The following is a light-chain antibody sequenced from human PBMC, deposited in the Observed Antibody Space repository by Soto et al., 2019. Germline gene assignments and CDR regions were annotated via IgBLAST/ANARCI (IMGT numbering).Light chain of an antibody. CDR2: DAS. CDR3: QQRSNWPLFP. J-gene: IGKJ3*01. Sequence: EIVLTQSQATRSLSPGERATLSCRASQSVSSYLAWYQQKPGQVPRLLIYDASNRATGIPARFTGSGSGTDFTLTISSLEPEDFAVYYCQQRSNWPLFPFGPGTKVDIK. V-gene: IGKV3-11*01. CDR1: QSVSSY.